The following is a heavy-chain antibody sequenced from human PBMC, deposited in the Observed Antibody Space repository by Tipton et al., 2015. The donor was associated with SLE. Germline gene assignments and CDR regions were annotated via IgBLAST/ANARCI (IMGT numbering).Heavy chain of an antibody. J-gene: IGHJ3*02. CDR1: GGPISSSSYY. D-gene: IGHD1-26*01. CDR3: ARLIVGASDDAFDI. V-gene: IGHV4-39*07. Sequence: TLSLTCTVSGGPISSSSYYWGWIRQPPGKGLEWIGSIYYSGSTYYNPSLKSRVTISVDTSKNQFSLKLSSVTAADTAVYYCARLIVGASDDAFDIWGQGTMVTVSS. CDR2: IYYSGST.